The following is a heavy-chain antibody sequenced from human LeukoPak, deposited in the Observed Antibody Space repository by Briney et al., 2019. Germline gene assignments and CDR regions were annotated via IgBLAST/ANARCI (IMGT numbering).Heavy chain of an antibody. V-gene: IGHV5-51*01. J-gene: IGHJ3*01. CDR1: GYNFPRHW. CDR3: ASRVGVAGTFDALDL. Sequence: GESLKISCATSGYNFPRHWIGWVRQMPGKGLEYVGVIVPDDSDTRYSPSSEGHVTISADTSINTAYLQWRSLQASDTAMYFCASRVGVAGTFDALDLWGQGTMVTVSS. CDR2: IVPDDSDT. D-gene: IGHD2-21*02.